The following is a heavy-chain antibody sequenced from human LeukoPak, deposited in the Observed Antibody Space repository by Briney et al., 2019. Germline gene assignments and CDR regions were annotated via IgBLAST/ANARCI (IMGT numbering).Heavy chain of an antibody. CDR3: AKVHSSGWYGGDTFDI. CDR1: GFTFSSYA. V-gene: IGHV3-23*01. CDR2: SSDTGGNT. Sequence: GGSLRLSCGASGFTFSSYAMSWARQAPGKGLEWVSVSSDTGGNTYYSDSVKGRFTISRDNSKNTLYLHMNSLRAEDTAIYYCAKVHSSGWYGGDTFDIWGQGTLVTVSS. J-gene: IGHJ3*02. D-gene: IGHD6-19*01.